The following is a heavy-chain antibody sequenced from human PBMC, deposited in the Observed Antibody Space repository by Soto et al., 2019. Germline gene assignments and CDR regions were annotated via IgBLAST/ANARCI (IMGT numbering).Heavy chain of an antibody. D-gene: IGHD3-3*01. CDR3: ARAGAYDFWSGYSLDP. CDR1: GGSISSGGYS. J-gene: IGHJ5*02. Sequence: SETLSLTCAVSGGSISSGGYSWSWIRQPPGKGLEWIGYIYHSGSTYYNPSLKSRVTISVDRSKNQFSLKLSSVTAADTAVYYCARAGAYDFWSGYSLDPWGQGTLVTVSS. CDR2: IYHSGST. V-gene: IGHV4-30-2*01.